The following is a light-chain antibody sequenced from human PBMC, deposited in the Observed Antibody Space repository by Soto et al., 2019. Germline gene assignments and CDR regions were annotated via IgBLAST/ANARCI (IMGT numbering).Light chain of an antibody. CDR2: DAS. CDR1: QGVKKY. J-gene: IGKJ4*01. V-gene: IGKV1-33*01. Sequence: DIQMTQSPSSLSASVGDRVTITCQASQGVKKYVNWYQQKPGKAPKLLVYDASTLEVGVPARFSGSGSGTHFTFTITSLQHEDFETYFCHPYENLHLTLGGGTKVDLK. CDR3: HPYENLHLT.